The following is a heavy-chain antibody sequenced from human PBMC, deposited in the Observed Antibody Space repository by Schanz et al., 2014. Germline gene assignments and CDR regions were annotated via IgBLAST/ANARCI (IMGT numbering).Heavy chain of an antibody. CDR1: GFTVSSNH. CDR3: ARSPNRGISHYYYYGMDV. D-gene: IGHD3-10*01. CDR2: IYTGGGT. V-gene: IGHV3-53*04. Sequence: EVQLVESGGALVQPGGSLRLSCAASGFTVSSNHMSWVRQAPGKGLDWVSVIYTGGGTFYADSVKGRFTISRHSFKNTLYLQLNSLRAEDTAVYYCARSPNRGISHYYYYGMDVWGQGTTVTVSS. J-gene: IGHJ6*02.